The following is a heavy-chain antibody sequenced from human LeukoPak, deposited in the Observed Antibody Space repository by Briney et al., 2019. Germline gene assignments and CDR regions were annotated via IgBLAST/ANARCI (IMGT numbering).Heavy chain of an antibody. J-gene: IGHJ4*02. CDR2: INHSGST. V-gene: IGHV4-34*01. Sequence: SETLSLTCAVYGGSFSGYYWSWIRQPPGKGLEWIGEINHSGSTNYNPSLKSRVSISLDTSKNQLSLQLSSVTAADTAVYYCARDLSLDHWGQGTLVTVSS. CDR1: GGSFSGYY. D-gene: IGHD2/OR15-2a*01. CDR3: ARDLSLDH.